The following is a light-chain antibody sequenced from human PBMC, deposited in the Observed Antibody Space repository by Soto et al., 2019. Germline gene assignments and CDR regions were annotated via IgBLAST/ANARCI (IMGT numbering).Light chain of an antibody. V-gene: IGLV3-21*04. CDR1: NIGSKS. CDR2: YDS. Sequence: SYELTQPPSVSVAPGKTATITCGGNNIGSKSVHWYQQKPGQAPVLVIYYDSDRPSGIPERFSGSNSGNTATLTISRVEAGDEADYYCQVWDSGSDPYVFGTGTKVTVL. J-gene: IGLJ1*01. CDR3: QVWDSGSDPYV.